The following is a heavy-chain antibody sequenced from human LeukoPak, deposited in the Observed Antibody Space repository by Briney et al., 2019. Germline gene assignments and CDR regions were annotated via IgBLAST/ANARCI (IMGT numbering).Heavy chain of an antibody. CDR1: GGSISSYY. CDR2: IYYSGST. CDR3: ARGPPRITIFGVVGAFDI. Sequence: SETLSLTCTVSGGSISSYYWSWIRQPPGKGLEWIGYIYYSGSTNYNPSLKSRVTISVDTSRNQFSLKLSSVTAADTAVYYCARGPPRITIFGVVGAFDIWGQGTMVTVSS. V-gene: IGHV4-59*01. D-gene: IGHD3-3*01. J-gene: IGHJ3*02.